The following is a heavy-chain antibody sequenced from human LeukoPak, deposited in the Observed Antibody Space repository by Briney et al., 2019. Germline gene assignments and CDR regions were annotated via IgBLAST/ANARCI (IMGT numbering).Heavy chain of an antibody. J-gene: IGHJ2*01. V-gene: IGHV4-59*01. CDR3: TSSDSLYWYFAL. CDR1: GGSINSYY. D-gene: IGHD6-25*01. CDR2: VYYSGST. Sequence: NPSETLSLTCTVSGGSINSYYWSWIRQPPGKGLEWIGDVYYSGSTNYNPSLKSRVTISVDRSKKQFSLKMTSVTAADTAMYYCTSSDSLYWYFALWGRGTLVTVSS.